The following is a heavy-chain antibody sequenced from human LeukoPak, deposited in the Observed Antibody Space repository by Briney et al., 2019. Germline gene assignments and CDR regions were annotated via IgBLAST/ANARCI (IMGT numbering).Heavy chain of an antibody. CDR1: RYTLTGYY. Sequence: ASVKVSCKDSRYTLTGYYLHCVRPAPGQGLEWMGWINPNSGGTNYAQKFQGRVTMTRDTSISTVYMELSRLRSDDTAIYYCARGVVGYCASGSGALIDYWGQGTLVTVSS. D-gene: IGHD3-10*01. J-gene: IGHJ4*02. CDR2: INPNSGGT. CDR3: ARGVVGYCASGSGALIDY. V-gene: IGHV1-2*02.